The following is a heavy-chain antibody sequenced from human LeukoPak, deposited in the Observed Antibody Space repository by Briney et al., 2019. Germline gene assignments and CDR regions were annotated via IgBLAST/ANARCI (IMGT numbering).Heavy chain of an antibody. Sequence: GGSLRLSCAASGFTFSSHEMNWVRQAPGKGLEWVSYISSSGSTIYYADSVKGRFTISRDNAKNSLYLQMNSLRAEDTAVYYCARVAVAGTLLYYYMDVWGKGTTVTISS. D-gene: IGHD6-19*01. CDR2: ISSSGSTI. CDR1: GFTFSSHE. V-gene: IGHV3-48*03. J-gene: IGHJ6*03. CDR3: ARVAVAGTLLYYYMDV.